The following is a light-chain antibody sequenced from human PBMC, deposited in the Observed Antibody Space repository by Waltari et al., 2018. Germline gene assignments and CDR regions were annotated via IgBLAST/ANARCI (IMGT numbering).Light chain of an antibody. V-gene: IGKV3-20*01. CDR1: QTVRTTY. Sequence: EIVLTHSPGALSLSPGETATLSCRSSQTVRTTYLAWYQQKPGQAPTLLIYGASSRATGIPDRFSGSGSGTDFSLTISGLEPEDFAVYYCQQYDSSPPTFGGGTKVEIK. CDR2: GAS. J-gene: IGKJ4*01. CDR3: QQYDSSPPT.